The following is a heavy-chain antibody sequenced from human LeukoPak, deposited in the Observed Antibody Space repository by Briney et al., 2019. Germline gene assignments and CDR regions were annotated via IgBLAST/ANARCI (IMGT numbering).Heavy chain of an antibody. D-gene: IGHD4-23*01. CDR3: ARGTYGGSRGGLKIDY. V-gene: IGHV4-59*11. Sequence: SETLSLTCSVPGGSISSHYWSWIRQPPGKGLEWIGYIYYSRSTNYNPSLKSRVTISVDTSKNQFSLKLSSVTAADTAVYYCARGTYGGSRGGLKIDYWGQGTLVTVSS. CDR2: IYYSRST. CDR1: GGSISSHY. J-gene: IGHJ4*02.